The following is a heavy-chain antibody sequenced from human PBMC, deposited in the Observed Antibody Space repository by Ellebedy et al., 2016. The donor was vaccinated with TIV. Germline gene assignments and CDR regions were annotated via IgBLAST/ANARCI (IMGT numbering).Heavy chain of an antibody. CDR3: AKSLHYSTSSFFDF. V-gene: IGHV4-34*01. CDR2: INHSGST. Sequence: SETLSLXXAVYGGSFSGYYWTWIRQSPGKGLEWIGEINHSGSTNYNPSLKSRVTISVDTSKDQFSLKLSSVTAADTAVYYCAKSLHYSTSSFFDFWGQGTRVTVSS. CDR1: GGSFSGYY. D-gene: IGHD6-6*01. J-gene: IGHJ4*02.